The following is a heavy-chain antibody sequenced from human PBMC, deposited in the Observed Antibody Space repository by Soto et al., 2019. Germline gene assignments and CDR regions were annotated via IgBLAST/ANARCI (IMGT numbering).Heavy chain of an antibody. Sequence: SSETLSLTCAVYGGSFSCYYWSWIRQPPGKGLEWIGEINHSGSTNYNPSLKSRVTISVDTSKNQFSLKLSSVTAADTAVYYCARGPITMVRGVIRYYYYYMDVWGKGTTVTVSS. V-gene: IGHV4-34*01. J-gene: IGHJ6*03. CDR3: ARGPITMVRGVIRYYYYYMDV. D-gene: IGHD3-10*01. CDR2: INHSGST. CDR1: GGSFSCYY.